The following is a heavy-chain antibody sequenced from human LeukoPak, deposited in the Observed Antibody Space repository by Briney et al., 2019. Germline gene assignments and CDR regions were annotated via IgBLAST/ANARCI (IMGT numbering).Heavy chain of an antibody. D-gene: IGHD3-22*01. CDR3: AGHHYYDSSGYLGY. CDR1: GFTFSSYA. J-gene: IGHJ4*02. Sequence: GGSLRLSCAASGFTFSSYAMSWVRQAPGKGLEWVSAISGSGGSTYYADSVKGRFTISRDNSKNTLYLQMNSLRAEDTAVYYCAGHHYYDSSGYLGYWGQGTLVTVSS. CDR2: ISGSGGST. V-gene: IGHV3-23*01.